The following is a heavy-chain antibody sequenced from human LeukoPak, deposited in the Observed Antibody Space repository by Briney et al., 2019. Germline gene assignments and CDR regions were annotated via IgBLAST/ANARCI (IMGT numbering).Heavy chain of an antibody. CDR1: GFTFSSYA. V-gene: IGHV3-30*02. CDR3: AKGHCSSTSCLSSAEYFQR. D-gene: IGHD2-2*01. CDR2: IRNDGNNE. J-gene: IGHJ1*01. Sequence: GGSLRLSCAASGFTFSSYAMHWVRQAPGKGLEWVAFIRNDGNNERYADSVKGRFTISRDNSKNTLYLHMNSLRAEDTAIYYCAKGHCSSTSCLSSAEYFQRWGQGTLVTVSS.